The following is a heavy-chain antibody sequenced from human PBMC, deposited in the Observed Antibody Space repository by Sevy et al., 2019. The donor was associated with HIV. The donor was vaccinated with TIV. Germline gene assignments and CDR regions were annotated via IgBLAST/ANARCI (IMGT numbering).Heavy chain of an antibody. D-gene: IGHD5-12*01. CDR3: ASKRGYNHGPFDY. CDR1: GVSISSSDSY. V-gene: IGHV4-30-4*01. Sequence: SETLSLTCTVSGVSISSSDSYWSWIRQPPGKGLEWIGYIHYTGGTYYNPFLKSRVGTSVDTSQRQFSLKLSFLTAADTAVYYCASKRGYNHGPFDYWGRGTLVTVSS. CDR2: IHYTGGT. J-gene: IGHJ4*02.